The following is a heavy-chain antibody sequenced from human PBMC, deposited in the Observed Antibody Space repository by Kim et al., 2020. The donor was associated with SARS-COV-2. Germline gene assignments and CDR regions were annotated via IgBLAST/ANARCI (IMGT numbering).Heavy chain of an antibody. D-gene: IGHD3-9*01. V-gene: IGHV3-23*01. CDR2: GSN. CDR3: AKGILSGWDY. J-gene: IGHJ4*02. Sequence: GSNYYADSVKGRFTISRDNSKNTLYLQMNSLRAEDTAVYYCAKGILSGWDYWGQGTLVTVSS.